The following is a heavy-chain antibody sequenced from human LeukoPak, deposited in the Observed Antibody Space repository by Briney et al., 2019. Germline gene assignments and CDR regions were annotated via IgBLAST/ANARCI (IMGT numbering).Heavy chain of an antibody. D-gene: IGHD3-10*01. J-gene: IGHJ5*02. V-gene: IGHV4-34*01. CDR1: GGSFSGYY. CDR2: INHSGST. CDR3: ARVYLPDYYGSGSRWFDP. Sequence: SETLSLTCAVYGGSFSGYYWSWIRQPPGKGLEWIGEINHSGSTNYNPSLKSRVTISVDTPKNQFSLKLSSVTAADTAVYYCARVYLPDYYGSGSRWFDPWGQGTLVTVSS.